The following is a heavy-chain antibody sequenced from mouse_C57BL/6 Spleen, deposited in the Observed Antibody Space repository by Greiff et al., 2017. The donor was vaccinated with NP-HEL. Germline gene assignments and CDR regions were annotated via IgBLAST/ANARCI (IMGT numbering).Heavy chain of an antibody. V-gene: IGHV1-4*01. CDR1: GYTFTSYT. CDR3: ARVFRDFLAY. Sequence: VQLVESGAELARPGASVKMSCKASGYTFTSYTMHWVKQRPGQGLEWIGYINPSSGYTKYNQKFKDKATLTADKSSSTAYMQLSSLTSEDSAVYYCARVFRDFLAYWGQGTLVTVSA. J-gene: IGHJ3*01. CDR2: INPSSGYT.